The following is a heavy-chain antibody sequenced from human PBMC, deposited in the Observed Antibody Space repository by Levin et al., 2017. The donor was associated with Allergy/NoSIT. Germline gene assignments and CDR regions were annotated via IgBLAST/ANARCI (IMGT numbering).Heavy chain of an antibody. D-gene: IGHD6-19*01. J-gene: IGHJ4*02. V-gene: IGHV3-64D*06. CDR3: VKRAAAVAGREGYYFDC. Sequence: AGGSLRLSCSASGFTFSNFAMHWVRQAPGKGLEFVSAIGSKGDSTFYADSVRGRFTISRDNSRNTLYLQMSSLRPEDTAVYYCVKRAAAVAGREGYYFDCWGRGTLVTVSS. CDR2: IGSKGDST. CDR1: GFTFSNFA.